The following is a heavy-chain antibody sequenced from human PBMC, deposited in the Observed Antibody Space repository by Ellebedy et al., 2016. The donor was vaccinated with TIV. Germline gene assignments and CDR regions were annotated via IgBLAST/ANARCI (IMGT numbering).Heavy chain of an antibody. CDR2: ISSSGDST. V-gene: IGHV3-23*01. CDR1: GFTFSNYA. J-gene: IGHJ4*02. D-gene: IGHD6-13*01. Sequence: PGGSLRLSCAASGFTFSNYAMNWVRQAPGKGLEWVSGISSSGDSTYYADSVKGRFTISRDSSKNTLYLQMNSLRAEDKAVYYCARDPPGIAASGPYKWGQGTLVTVSS. CDR3: ARDPPGIAASGPYK.